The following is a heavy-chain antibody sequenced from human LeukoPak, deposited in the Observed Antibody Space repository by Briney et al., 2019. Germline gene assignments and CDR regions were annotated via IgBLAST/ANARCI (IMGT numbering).Heavy chain of an antibody. Sequence: PSQTLSLTCTVSGGSISSGGYYWSWIRQHPGKGLEWIGYIYYSGSTYYNPSLKSRVTISVDTSENQFSLKLSSVTAADTAVYYCARDKYSGYDLSRSFDYWGQGTLVTVSS. V-gene: IGHV4-31*03. CDR1: GGSISSGGYY. CDR3: ARDKYSGYDLSRSFDY. J-gene: IGHJ4*02. CDR2: IYYSGST. D-gene: IGHD5-12*01.